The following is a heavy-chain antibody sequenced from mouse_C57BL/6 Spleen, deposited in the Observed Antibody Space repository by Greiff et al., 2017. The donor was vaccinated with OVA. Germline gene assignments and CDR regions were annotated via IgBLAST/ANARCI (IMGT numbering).Heavy chain of an antibody. Sequence: VQLQQSGAELVRPGASVKLSCKASGYTFTDYYINWVKQRPGQGLEWIARIYPGSGNTYYNEKFKGKATLTAEKSSSTAYMQLSSLTSEDSAVYFCARDSNWGDYWGQGTTLTVSS. V-gene: IGHV1-76*01. CDR2: IYPGSGNT. D-gene: IGHD2-5*01. J-gene: IGHJ2*01. CDR1: GYTFTDYY. CDR3: ARDSNWGDY.